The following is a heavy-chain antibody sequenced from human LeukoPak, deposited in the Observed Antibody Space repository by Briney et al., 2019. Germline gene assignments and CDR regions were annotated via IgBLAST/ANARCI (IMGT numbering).Heavy chain of an antibody. CDR2: INLNGGNP. V-gene: IGHV1-46*01. Sequence: GASVKVYCKAYAHTFTKYHMHWTRQAPGQGLVWMGLINLNGGNPIYAQNFQGRVTMTWETSTSTGYMDLSSLRSEGTAVYFCAIEYTGSSYLDHWGQGTLVTVSS. J-gene: IGHJ4*02. CDR3: AIEYTGSSYLDH. CDR1: AHTFTKYH. D-gene: IGHD1-26*01.